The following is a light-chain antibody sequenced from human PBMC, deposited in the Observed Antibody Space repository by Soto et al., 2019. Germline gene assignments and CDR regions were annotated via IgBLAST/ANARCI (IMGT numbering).Light chain of an antibody. Sequence: EMVLTQSPGTLSLSPGERATLSCRASQSVSSSYLAWYQHKPGRAPSLLIYSASTMATGIPSRFSGSGSGTDFTLTISSLEPDDFAVYYCHQYGSSPWTFGQGTKLEIK. V-gene: IGKV3-20*01. CDR1: QSVSSSY. CDR2: SAS. CDR3: HQYGSSPWT. J-gene: IGKJ1*01.